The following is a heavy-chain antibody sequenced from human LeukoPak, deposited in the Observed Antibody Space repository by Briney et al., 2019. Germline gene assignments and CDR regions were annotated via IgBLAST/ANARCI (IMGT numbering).Heavy chain of an antibody. J-gene: IGHJ4*02. D-gene: IGHD5-18*01. Sequence: GGSLRLSCAASGFTFRSYWMSWVRQAPGKGLEWVANIKQDGSEKYYVDSVKGRFTISRDNAKNSLYLHMNSLRAEDTAVYYCARGEGLDSYGVDYWGQGTLVTVS. CDR2: IKQDGSEK. V-gene: IGHV3-7*01. CDR3: ARGEGLDSYGVDY. CDR1: GFTFRSYW.